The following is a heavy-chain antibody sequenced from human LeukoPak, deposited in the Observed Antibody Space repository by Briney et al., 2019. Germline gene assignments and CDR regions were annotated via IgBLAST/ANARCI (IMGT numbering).Heavy chain of an antibody. Sequence: SETLSLTCAIYGGSFSGYYWSWIRQPPGKGLEWIGEINHSGSTNYNPSLKSRVTISVDTSKNQFSLKLSSVTAADTAVYYCARARSPDYYGSGSYSGWFDPWGQGTLVTVSS. CDR1: GGSFSGYY. D-gene: IGHD3-10*01. V-gene: IGHV4-34*01. CDR2: INHSGST. CDR3: ARARSPDYYGSGSYSGWFDP. J-gene: IGHJ5*02.